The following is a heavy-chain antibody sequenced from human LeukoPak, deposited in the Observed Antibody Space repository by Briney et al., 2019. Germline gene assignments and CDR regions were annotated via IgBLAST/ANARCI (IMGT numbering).Heavy chain of an antibody. V-gene: IGHV3-7*01. J-gene: IGHJ4*02. CDR3: ARGPMVRGVFIRRSKSGYLDN. CDR2: INQAGSER. Sequence: PGGSLRLSCAASGFTFSSYWMSWVRQAPGRGLEWVANINQAGSERYYVDSVKGRFTTSRDNAKNSLYLQMDSLRAEDTAVYYCARGPMVRGVFIRRSKSGYLDNWGQGTLVTVSS. CDR1: GFTFSSYW. D-gene: IGHD3-10*01.